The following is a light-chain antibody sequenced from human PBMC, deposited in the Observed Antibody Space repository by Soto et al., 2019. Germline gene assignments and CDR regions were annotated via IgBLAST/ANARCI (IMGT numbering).Light chain of an antibody. CDR2: GAS. Sequence: EIVWTTNPGTPSLPPVYSANLSVRASQSASITYVAWHQQTSGQDPRLLIYGASSRATGIQDRFNDSGSVTDFTLSISRLEPDEFAVDDRTQYVSSWTGGRGTKVEIK. V-gene: IGKV3-20*01. CDR3: TQYVSSWT. CDR1: QSASITY. J-gene: IGKJ1*01.